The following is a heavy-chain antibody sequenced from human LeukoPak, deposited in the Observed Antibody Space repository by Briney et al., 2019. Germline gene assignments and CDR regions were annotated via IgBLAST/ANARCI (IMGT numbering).Heavy chain of an antibody. CDR3: ANPYCSSTSCYLGAYYYYYMDV. J-gene: IGHJ6*03. CDR2: ISSSGNTI. CDR1: GFTLSDYY. V-gene: IGHV3-11*01. D-gene: IGHD2-2*01. Sequence: GGSLRLSCAASGFTLSDYYLSWIRQAPGKGLEYISHISSSGNTIYYADSVKGRFTISRDNAKNSLSLQMNSLRAEDTAVYYCANPYCSSTSCYLGAYYYYYMDVWGKGTTVTVSS.